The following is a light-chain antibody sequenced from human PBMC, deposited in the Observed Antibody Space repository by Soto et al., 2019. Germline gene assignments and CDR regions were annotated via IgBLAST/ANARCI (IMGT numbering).Light chain of an antibody. CDR3: QQYKSSSWT. V-gene: IGKV1-5*01. J-gene: IGKJ1*01. CDR1: QNIRSS. CDR2: DAS. Sequence: DIQMTQSPSTLSASVGDRVTITCRASQNIRSSLAWYQQKPGKAPKLLMYDASSLESGVPPRFSGSESGTAFTLTISSLQPDDFATYYCQQYKSSSWTFGQGTKVEIK.